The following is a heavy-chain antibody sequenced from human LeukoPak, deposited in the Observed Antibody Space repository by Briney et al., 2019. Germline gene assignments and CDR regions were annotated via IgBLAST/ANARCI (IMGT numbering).Heavy chain of an antibody. CDR2: IKQDGSEK. D-gene: IGHD3-3*01. CDR3: ARDPSITIFGVVTTRGYFDY. V-gene: IGHV3-7*03. Sequence: PGGSLRLSCAASGFTFSSYWMSWVRQAPGKGLEWVANIKQDGSEKYYVDSVKGRFTISRDNAKNSLYLQMNSLRAEDTAVYYCARDPSITIFGVVTTRGYFDYWGQGTLVTVSS. J-gene: IGHJ4*02. CDR1: GFTFSSYW.